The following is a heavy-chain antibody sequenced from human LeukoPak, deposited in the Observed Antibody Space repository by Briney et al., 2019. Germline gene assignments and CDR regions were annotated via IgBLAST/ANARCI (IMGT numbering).Heavy chain of an antibody. CDR3: ARYGLAYTYDF. J-gene: IGHJ4*02. CDR1: GGSISGYY. CDR2: IYYSGST. Sequence: PSESLSLTCSVSGGSISGYYWSWIRRPPGKGLEWIGYIYYSGSTNYNPSLKSRVTMSVDTSKNQFSLKLSSVTAADTAVYYCARYGLAYTYDFWGQGTLVTVSS. V-gene: IGHV4-59*01. D-gene: IGHD3-16*01.